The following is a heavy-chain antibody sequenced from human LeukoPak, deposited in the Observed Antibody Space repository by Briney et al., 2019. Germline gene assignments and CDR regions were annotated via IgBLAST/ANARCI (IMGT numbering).Heavy chain of an antibody. CDR2: INHSGST. CDR1: GGSFSGYY. Sequence: SETLSLTCAAYGGSFSGYYWSWIRQPPGKGLEWIGEINHSGSTNYNPSLKSRVTISVDASKNQFSLKLSSVTAADTAVYYCARPDYDILTGYTKGMDVWGKGTTVTVSS. D-gene: IGHD3-9*01. CDR3: ARPDYDILTGYTKGMDV. J-gene: IGHJ6*04. V-gene: IGHV4-34*01.